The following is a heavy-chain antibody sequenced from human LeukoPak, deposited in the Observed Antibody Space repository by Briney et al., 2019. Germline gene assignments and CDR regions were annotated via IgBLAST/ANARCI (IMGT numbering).Heavy chain of an antibody. CDR3: ARGTRRYCSGGSCYSG. D-gene: IGHD2-15*01. J-gene: IGHJ4*02. CDR1: GGTFSSYA. Sequence: SVKVSCKASGGTFSSYAISWVRQAPGQGLEWMGRIIPIFGTANYAQKFQGRVMITTDESTSTAYMELSSLRSEDTAVYYCARGTRRYCSGGSCYSGWGQGTLVTVSS. V-gene: IGHV1-69*05. CDR2: IIPIFGTA.